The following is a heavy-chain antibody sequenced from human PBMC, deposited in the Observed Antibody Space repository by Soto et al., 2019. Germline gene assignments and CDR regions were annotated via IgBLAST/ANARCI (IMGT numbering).Heavy chain of an antibody. V-gene: IGHV3-21*01. Sequence: GGSLRLSCTVSGFAFNNYGINWVRQAPGKGLEWVSSISKSDYTYYSDSVKGRFTISRDNAKNSVSLQMNTLRVEDTAVYYCAREDSIIIPAVSDSWGQGTLVTVSS. CDR1: GFAFNNYG. CDR3: AREDSIIIPAVSDS. CDR2: ISKSDYT. D-gene: IGHD2-2*01. J-gene: IGHJ4*02.